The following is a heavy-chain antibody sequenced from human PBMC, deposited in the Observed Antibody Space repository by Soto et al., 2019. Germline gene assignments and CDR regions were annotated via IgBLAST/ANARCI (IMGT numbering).Heavy chain of an antibody. V-gene: IGHV6-1*01. D-gene: IGHD6-19*01. CDR3: ANEEWQWLSGRDYYYYGMDV. J-gene: IGHJ6*02. CDR2: TYYRSKWYN. Sequence: KQSQTLSLTCAISGDSVSSNSAAWNWIRQSPSRGLEWLGRTYYRSKWYNDYAVSVKSRITINPDTSKNQFSLQLNSVTPEDTAVYYCANEEWQWLSGRDYYYYGMDVWGQGTTVTVSS. CDR1: GDSVSSNSAA.